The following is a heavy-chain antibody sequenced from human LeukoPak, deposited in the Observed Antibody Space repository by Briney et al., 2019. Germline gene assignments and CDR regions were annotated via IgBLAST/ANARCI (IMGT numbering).Heavy chain of an antibody. Sequence: GGSLRLSCAASGFTFDDYAMHWVRQAPGKGLEWLSSISSGGMWIYYADSLKGRFTISRDNAKNSLYLQMKSLRAEDTAVYYCAKDGYSSSWYWNDAFDIWGQGTMVTVSS. D-gene: IGHD6-13*01. V-gene: IGHV3-21*01. CDR3: AKDGYSSSWYWNDAFDI. CDR2: ISSGGMWI. J-gene: IGHJ3*02. CDR1: GFTFDDYA.